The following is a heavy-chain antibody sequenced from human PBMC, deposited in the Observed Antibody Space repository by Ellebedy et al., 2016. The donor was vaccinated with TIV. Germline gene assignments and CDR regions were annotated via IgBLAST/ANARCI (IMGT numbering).Heavy chain of an antibody. D-gene: IGHD3-9*01. CDR1: GFTFSHYY. CDR3: ARDYDVLTGYYPPIPRMDV. V-gene: IGHV3-11*01. J-gene: IGHJ6*02. Sequence: PGGSLRLSCEASGFTFSHYYMTWVRQAPGRGLEWLSYISDTSTTKQYAESVEGRFIISRDNAKRFLYLQMNSLRAEDTVIYYCARDYDVLTGYYPPIPRMDVWGHGTTVIVSS. CDR2: ISDTSTTK.